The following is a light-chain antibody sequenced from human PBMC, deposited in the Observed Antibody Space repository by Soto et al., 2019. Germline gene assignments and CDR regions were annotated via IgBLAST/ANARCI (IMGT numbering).Light chain of an antibody. CDR1: QSISIY. CDR3: RQSYSTRIT. J-gene: IGKJ5*01. V-gene: IGKV1-39*01. Sequence: GDRVTITCRASQSISIYLNWYQQKPGKAPKLLIHGASSLQSGVPSRFSGSGSGTDFTLTISSLQREDFATYYCRQSYSTRITFGQGTRLEIK. CDR2: GAS.